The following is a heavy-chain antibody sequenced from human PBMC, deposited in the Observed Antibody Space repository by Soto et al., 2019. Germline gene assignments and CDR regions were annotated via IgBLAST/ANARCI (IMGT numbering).Heavy chain of an antibody. V-gene: IGHV3-11*01. CDR3: ASLYGSGIYFGYYYGIDV. CDR1: GFTFSDYY. J-gene: IGHJ6*02. Sequence: QVQLVESGGGLVKPGGSLRLSCAASGFTFSDYYMSWIRQAPGKGLEWVSYISSSGSTIYYADSVKGRFTISRDNANNSLYLQMNSVTAEDTAVYYCASLYGSGIYFGYYYGIDVWGPGNTVTVSS. D-gene: IGHD3-10*01. CDR2: ISSSGSTI.